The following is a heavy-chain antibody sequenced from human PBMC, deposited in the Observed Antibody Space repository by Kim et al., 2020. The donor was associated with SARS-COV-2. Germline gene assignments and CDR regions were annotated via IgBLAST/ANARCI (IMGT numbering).Heavy chain of an antibody. CDR2: IYYSGST. D-gene: IGHD2-2*02. V-gene: IGHV4-39*01. Sequence: SETLSLTCTVSGGSISSSSYYWGWIRQPPGKGLEWIGSIYYSGSTYYNPSLKSRVTISVDTSKNQFSLKLSSVTAADTAVYYCARLPAAILFDYFDYWGQGTLVTVSS. J-gene: IGHJ4*02. CDR3: ARLPAAILFDYFDY. CDR1: GGSISSSSYY.